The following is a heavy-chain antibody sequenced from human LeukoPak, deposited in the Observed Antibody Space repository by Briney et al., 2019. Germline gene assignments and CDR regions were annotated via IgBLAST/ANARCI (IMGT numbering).Heavy chain of an antibody. CDR1: GFTFSSYA. D-gene: IGHD6-13*01. V-gene: IGHV3-23*01. Sequence: GGSLRLSCAASGFTFSSYAMSWVRQAPGKGLEWVSAISGSVYDTYYADSVKGRFTISKDNSKNTLYLQMNRLKADDTAVYYCAKKIEPGYSTRWNFDSGGQGTLVTVS. J-gene: IGHJ4*02. CDR2: ISGSVYDT. CDR3: AKKIEPGYSTRWNFDS.